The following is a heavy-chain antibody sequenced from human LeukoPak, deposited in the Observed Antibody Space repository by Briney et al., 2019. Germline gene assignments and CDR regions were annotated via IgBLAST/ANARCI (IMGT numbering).Heavy chain of an antibody. CDR1: GFTFSNGW. Sequence: PGGSLRLSCAASGFTFSNGWMSWVRQAPGKGLEGVSSISSSRGYIYYADSVKGRFTISRDNAKNSLYLQMNSLRAEDTAVYYCARDPETYYYDSSGYYHDYWGQGTLVTVSS. CDR3: ARDPETYYYDSSGYYHDY. D-gene: IGHD3-22*01. CDR2: ISSSRGYI. J-gene: IGHJ4*02. V-gene: IGHV3-21*01.